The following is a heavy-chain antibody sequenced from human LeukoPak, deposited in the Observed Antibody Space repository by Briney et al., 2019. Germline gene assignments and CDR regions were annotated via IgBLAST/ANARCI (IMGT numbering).Heavy chain of an antibody. V-gene: IGHV3-30-3*01. CDR1: GFAFSSYA. D-gene: IGHD1-1*01. Sequence: GRSLRLSCAASGFAFSSYAIHWVRQAPGKGLEWVAVISYDGNNKYYADSVKGRFSISRDNSENTLYLQMNSLRAEDTAVFYCARGSGKRIKLPFDYWGQGILVTVSS. CDR2: ISYDGNNK. J-gene: IGHJ4*02. CDR3: ARGSGKRIKLPFDY.